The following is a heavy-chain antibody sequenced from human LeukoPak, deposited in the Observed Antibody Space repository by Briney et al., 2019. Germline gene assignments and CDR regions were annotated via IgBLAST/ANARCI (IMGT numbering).Heavy chain of an antibody. CDR2: IYYSGST. Sequence: SETLSLTCTVSGGSISSYYWSWIRQPPGKGLEWIGYIYYSGSTNYNPSLKSRVTISVDTSKNQFSLKLSSVTAADTAVYYCARFTGDQVDYWGQGTLVTVSS. CDR3: ARFTGDQVDY. CDR1: GGSISSYY. V-gene: IGHV4-59*08. J-gene: IGHJ4*02. D-gene: IGHD7-27*01.